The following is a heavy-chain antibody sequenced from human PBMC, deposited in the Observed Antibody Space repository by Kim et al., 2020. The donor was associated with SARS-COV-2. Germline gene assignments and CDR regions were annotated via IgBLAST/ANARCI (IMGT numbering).Heavy chain of an antibody. CDR3: VRDRMATMPFDY. Sequence: GGSLRLSCAASGFTFTTYCMYWVRQAPGKGLVWVSRINSDGSSTTYADSVKGRFTISRDNAKNTVYLQMNSLRVEDTAVYYCVRDRMATMPFDYWGQGTLVTVSS. CDR1: GFTFTTYC. J-gene: IGHJ4*02. D-gene: IGHD5-12*01. V-gene: IGHV3-74*03. CDR2: INSDGSST.